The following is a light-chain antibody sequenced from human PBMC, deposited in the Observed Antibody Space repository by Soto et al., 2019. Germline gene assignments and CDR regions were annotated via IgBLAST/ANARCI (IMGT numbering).Light chain of an antibody. Sequence: DIQMIQSPSALSASVGDRVNITCRASQSISTWLAWYQQKPGEAPKLLMYKASSLESGVPLRFSGSGSGTEFTLTINSLQPDDFATYYCQQYNSYSWTFGQGTKVDIK. V-gene: IGKV1-5*03. CDR2: KAS. CDR3: QQYNSYSWT. CDR1: QSISTW. J-gene: IGKJ1*01.